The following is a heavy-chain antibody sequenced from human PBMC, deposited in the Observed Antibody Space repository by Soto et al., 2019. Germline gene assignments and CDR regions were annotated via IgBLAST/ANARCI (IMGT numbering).Heavy chain of an antibody. D-gene: IGHD6-19*01. Sequence: ASVKVSCKASGYTFTSYYMHWVRQAPGQGLEWMGIINPSGGSTSYAQKFQGRVTMTRDTSTSTVYMELSSLRSEDTAVYYCATIAVAAKDPYYYYGMDVSGQGTTVTVSS. CDR3: ATIAVAAKDPYYYYGMDV. J-gene: IGHJ6*01. CDR2: INPSGGST. CDR1: GYTFTSYY. V-gene: IGHV1-46*01.